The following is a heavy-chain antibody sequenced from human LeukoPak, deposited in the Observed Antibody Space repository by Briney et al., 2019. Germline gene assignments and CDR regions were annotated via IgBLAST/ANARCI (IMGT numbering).Heavy chain of an antibody. CDR1: GFTFSDHY. CDR2: ITSSGSSM. CDR3: ARGHYGLDV. J-gene: IGHJ6*02. V-gene: IGHV3-11*01. Sequence: PGGSLRLSCAASGFTFSDHYMTWIRQTPGNGLEWVSYITSSGSSMYYADSVKGRFTISRDNAVNSLYLQMNSLRAEDTAVYYCARGHYGLDVWGQGTTVTVSS.